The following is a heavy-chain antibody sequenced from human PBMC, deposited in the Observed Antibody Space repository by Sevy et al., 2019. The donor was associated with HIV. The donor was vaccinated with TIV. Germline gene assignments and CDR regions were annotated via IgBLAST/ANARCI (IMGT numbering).Heavy chain of an antibody. CDR2: IYFSGST. CDR1: GDSISNYY. D-gene: IGHD5-18*01. Sequence: SETLSLTCTVSGDSISNYYWTWIRQPPGKGLEWIGYIYFSGSTDYSPSLKSRVTISVDTSKNQFSLKLSSVTAADTAVYYCARDGYSYGYPYYYYGMDVWGQGTTVTVSS. V-gene: IGHV4-59*01. CDR3: ARDGYSYGYPYYYYGMDV. J-gene: IGHJ6*01.